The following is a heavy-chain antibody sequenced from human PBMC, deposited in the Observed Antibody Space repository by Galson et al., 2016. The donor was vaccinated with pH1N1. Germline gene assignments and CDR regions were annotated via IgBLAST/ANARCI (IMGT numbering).Heavy chain of an antibody. V-gene: IGHV3-74*01. D-gene: IGHD4-23*01. J-gene: IGHJ4*02. Sequence: SLRLSCAASGFTFSAYWMHWVRQAPGKGLVWVSRVYTDGGRTGYADSVRGRFTISRDNAKNTLYLQMSSLRAEDTAVYYCARGDYVGYFVDQWGQGTLVAVSS. CDR2: VYTDGGRT. CDR3: ARGDYVGYFVDQ. CDR1: GFTFSAYW.